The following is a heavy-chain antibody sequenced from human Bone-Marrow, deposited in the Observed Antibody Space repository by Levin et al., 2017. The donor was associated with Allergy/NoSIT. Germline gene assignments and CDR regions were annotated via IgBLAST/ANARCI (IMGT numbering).Heavy chain of an antibody. CDR2: IYPGDSDS. Sequence: GESLKISCQGSESDFDTYWIGWVRQMPGKGLEWMGTIYPGDSDSTYSPAFEGHVTFSVDKSTTTAYLEWRSLKASDTALYFCARHRKQLWPPTASFDYWGQGTLVIVSS. J-gene: IGHJ4*02. D-gene: IGHD5-24*01. CDR3: ARHRKQLWPPTASFDY. V-gene: IGHV5-51*01. CDR1: ESDFDTYW.